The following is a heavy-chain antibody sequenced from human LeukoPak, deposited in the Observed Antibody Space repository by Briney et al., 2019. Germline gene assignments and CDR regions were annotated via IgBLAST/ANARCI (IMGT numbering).Heavy chain of an antibody. V-gene: IGHV3-30*18. CDR1: GFTFSSYG. Sequence: GGSLRLSCAASGFTFSSYGMHWVRQAPGKGLEWVAVISYDGSNKYYADSVKGRFTISRDNSKNTLYLQMNSLRAEDTAVYYCAKDRSYEEAWGQGTLVTVSS. CDR3: AKDRSYEEA. CDR2: ISYDGSNK. D-gene: IGHD5-12*01. J-gene: IGHJ5*02.